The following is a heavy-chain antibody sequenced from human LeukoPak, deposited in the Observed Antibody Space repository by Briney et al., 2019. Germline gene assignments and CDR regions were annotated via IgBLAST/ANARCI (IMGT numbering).Heavy chain of an antibody. CDR1: GGSISSYY. J-gene: IGHJ4*02. V-gene: IGHV4-59*01. Sequence: PSETLSLTCTVSGGSISSYYWSWIRQSPGKGLEWIGSIYYTGSTNYNPSLKSRVIISVDTSKNQFSLKLSSVTAADTAVYYCARGKSSSRWGGFAYWGQGTLVTVSS. CDR3: ARGKSSSRWGGFAY. CDR2: IYYTGST. D-gene: IGHD6-13*01.